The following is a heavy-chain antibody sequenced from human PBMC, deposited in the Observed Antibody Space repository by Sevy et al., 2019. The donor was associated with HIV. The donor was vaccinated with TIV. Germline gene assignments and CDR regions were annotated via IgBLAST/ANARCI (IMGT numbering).Heavy chain of an antibody. V-gene: IGHV3-30*03. CDR3: LGYCSSTNCRFAY. J-gene: IGHJ4*02. D-gene: IGHD2-2*01. CDR2: ISYDGSSK. CDR1: KFAFSLYA. Sequence: GGSLRLSCSASKFAFSLYAMHWVSQAPGKGLESVAVISYDGSSKYYADSAKGRFTISRDNSKNTLFLQMNSLGVEDTAVYYCLGYCSSTNCRFAYWGQGTLVTVSS.